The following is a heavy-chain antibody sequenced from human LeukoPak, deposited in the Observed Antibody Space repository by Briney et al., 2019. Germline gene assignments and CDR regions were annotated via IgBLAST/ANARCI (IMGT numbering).Heavy chain of an antibody. Sequence: ASVKVSCKASRGTFSSYAISWVRQAPRQGLERMGRIIPILGIANYAQKFQGRVTITADKSTSTAYMELSSLRSEDTAVYYCASAKGYSSSWYDYWGQGTLVTVSS. J-gene: IGHJ4*02. V-gene: IGHV1-69*04. CDR3: ASAKGYSSSWYDY. CDR2: IIPILGIA. CDR1: RGTFSSYA. D-gene: IGHD6-13*01.